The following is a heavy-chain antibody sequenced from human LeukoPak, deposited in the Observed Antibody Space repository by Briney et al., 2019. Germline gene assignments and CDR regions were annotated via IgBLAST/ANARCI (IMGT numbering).Heavy chain of an antibody. CDR1: AGSISSYY. CDR3: ASSYSSGLLDY. V-gene: IGHV4-59*01. CDR2: IYYSGST. J-gene: IGHJ4*02. Sequence: SETLSLTCTVSAGSISSYYWSWIRQPPGKGLEWIGYIYYSGSTNYNPSLKSRVTISVDTSKNQFSLKLSSVTAADTAVYYCASSYSSGLLDYWGQGTLVTVSS. D-gene: IGHD6-19*01.